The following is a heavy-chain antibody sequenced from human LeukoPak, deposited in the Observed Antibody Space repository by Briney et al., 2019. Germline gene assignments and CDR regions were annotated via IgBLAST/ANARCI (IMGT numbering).Heavy chain of an antibody. CDR2: INWDGGST. Sequence: PGGSLRLSCAASGCTFDDYGMSWVRQAPGKVLEWVSGINWDGGSTGYADAVKGRFAISRDNAKTSLYLQMNSLRGADPALYYCARGQGGWFDPWGQGTLVTVSS. CDR1: GCTFDDYG. V-gene: IGHV3-20*04. CDR3: ARGQGGWFDP. J-gene: IGHJ5*02.